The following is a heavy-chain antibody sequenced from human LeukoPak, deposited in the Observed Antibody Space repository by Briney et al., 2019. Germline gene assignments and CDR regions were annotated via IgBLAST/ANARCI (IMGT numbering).Heavy chain of an antibody. CDR1: GYSISSGYF. Sequence: PSETLSLTCAVSGYSISSGYFWVWIRQPPGTRLEWIGSIYHTGATYYNPSLRSPVTISVDTSKNQFSLELNSVTAADTAVYYCARDLGLTISDNWFDPWGQGTLVTVSS. J-gene: IGHJ5*02. CDR2: IYHTGAT. V-gene: IGHV4-38-2*02. CDR3: ARDLGLTISDNWFDP. D-gene: IGHD3-9*01.